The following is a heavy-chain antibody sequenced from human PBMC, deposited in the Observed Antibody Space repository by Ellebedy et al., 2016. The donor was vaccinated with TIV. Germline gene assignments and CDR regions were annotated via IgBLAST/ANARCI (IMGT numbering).Heavy chain of an antibody. CDR2: IIPIFGTA. Sequence: SVKVSXKASGGTFSSYAISWVRQAPGQGLEWMGGIIPIFGTANYAQKLQGRVTMSTDTSTSTAYMELRSLRSDDTAVYYCARGGGATDYWGQGTLVTVSS. V-gene: IGHV1-69*05. D-gene: IGHD1-26*01. CDR3: ARGGGATDY. J-gene: IGHJ4*02. CDR1: GGTFSSYA.